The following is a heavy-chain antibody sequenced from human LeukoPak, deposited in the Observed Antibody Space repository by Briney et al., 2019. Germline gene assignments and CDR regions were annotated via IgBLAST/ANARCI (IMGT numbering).Heavy chain of an antibody. J-gene: IGHJ3*02. CDR1: GGSISGYY. V-gene: IGHV4-59*01. D-gene: IGHD6-19*01. Sequence: SETLSLTCTVSGGSISGYYWSWSRQPPGKGLEWIGYIYYSGSTNYNPSLKSRVTISVDTSKNQFSLKLSSVTAADTAVYYCAREPAYSSGWYGDDAFDIWGQGTMVTVSS. CDR2: IYYSGST. CDR3: AREPAYSSGWYGDDAFDI.